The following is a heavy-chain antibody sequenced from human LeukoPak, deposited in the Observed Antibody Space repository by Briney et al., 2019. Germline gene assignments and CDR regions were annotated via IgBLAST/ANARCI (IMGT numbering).Heavy chain of an antibody. V-gene: IGHV3-30*02. J-gene: IGHJ4*02. CDR3: AKDQRKVMLLRYLDGDKALDY. CDR1: GFTFSTYG. CDR2: IWYDGSNK. Sequence: PGGSLRLSCAASGFTFSTYGMHWVRQAPGKGLEGVTFIWYDGSNKYYADSVKRRFTISRDNSKNTLYLQMNSLRAEDTAVYYCAKDQRKVMLLRYLDGDKALDYWGQGTLVTVSS. D-gene: IGHD3-9*01.